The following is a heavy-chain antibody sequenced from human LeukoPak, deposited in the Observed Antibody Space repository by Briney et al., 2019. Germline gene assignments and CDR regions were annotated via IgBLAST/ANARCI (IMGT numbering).Heavy chain of an antibody. V-gene: IGHV3-30*03. CDR2: ISYDGSNK. Sequence: PGGSLRLSCAASGFTFSSYGMHWVRQAPGKGLEWVAVISYDGSNKYYADSVKGRFTISRDNSKNTLYLQMNRLRAEDTAVYWAANDAFDIWGQGTMVTVSS. CDR3: ANDAFDI. J-gene: IGHJ3*02. CDR1: GFTFSSYG. D-gene: IGHD6-25*01.